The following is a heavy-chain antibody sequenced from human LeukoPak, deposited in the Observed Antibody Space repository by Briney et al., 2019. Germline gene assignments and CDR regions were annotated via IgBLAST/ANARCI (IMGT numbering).Heavy chain of an antibody. CDR2: IKYDGSAT. V-gene: IGHV3-74*01. D-gene: IGHD3-3*01. CDR3: VSGSLQSGYNFDY. J-gene: IGHJ4*02. Sequence: PGGYLRLSCAASGFTFSNYWMHWIRQVPGKGLVWVSHIKYDGSATNYADSVKGRFTISRDNAKNTLYLQMNSLRAEDTAVYYCVSGSLQSGYNFDYWGQGALVTVSS. CDR1: GFTFSNYW.